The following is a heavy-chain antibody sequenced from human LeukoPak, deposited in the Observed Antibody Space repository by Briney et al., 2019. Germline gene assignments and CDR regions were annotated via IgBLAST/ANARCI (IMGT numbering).Heavy chain of an antibody. J-gene: IGHJ4*02. CDR1: GGSISSGGYY. CDR3: ARDLRYFSL. D-gene: IGHD3-9*01. Sequence: SETLSLTCTVSGGSISSGGYYWSWIRQPPGKGLEWIGYIYHSGGTYYNPSLKSRVTISVDRSKNQFSLKLSSVTAADTAVYYCARDLRYFSLWGQGTLVTVSS. CDR2: IYHSGGT. V-gene: IGHV4-30-2*01.